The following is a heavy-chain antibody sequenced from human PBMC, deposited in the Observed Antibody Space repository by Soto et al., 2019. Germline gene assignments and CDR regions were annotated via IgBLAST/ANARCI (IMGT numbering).Heavy chain of an antibody. Sequence: QLQLQESGPRLVKPSETLSLTCTVSGGSISSSVYYWGWIRQPPGEGLEWVGSIFHTGSTYYNPSLKSRITMSVDTSKNQFSLNLTSVTAKDTAIYYCASLYYSRNSWGQGTQVSVSS. J-gene: IGHJ4*02. CDR3: ASLYYSRNS. D-gene: IGHD1-26*01. V-gene: IGHV4-39*01. CDR1: GGSISSSVYY. CDR2: IFHTGST.